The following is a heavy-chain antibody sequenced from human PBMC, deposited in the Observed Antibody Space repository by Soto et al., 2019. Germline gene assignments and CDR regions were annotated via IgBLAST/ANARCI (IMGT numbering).Heavy chain of an antibody. V-gene: IGHV4-34*01. CDR1: GSSFSGYY. D-gene: IGHD2-8*02. Sequence: PSETLSPTCAGDGSSFSGYYWTRIRQPPGTGLEWIGEINHSGGTNYNPTLKSRVTISVDTSKNQFSLKLTSVTAADTAVYYCERNKITGLFDYWGQGTLVTASS. CDR3: ERNKITGLFDY. J-gene: IGHJ4*02. CDR2: INHSGGT.